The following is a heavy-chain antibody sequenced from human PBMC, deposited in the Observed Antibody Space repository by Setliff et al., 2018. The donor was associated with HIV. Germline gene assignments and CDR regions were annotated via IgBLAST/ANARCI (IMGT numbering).Heavy chain of an antibody. CDR2: IYHSGGT. CDR3: ASYDFWSDYFYMDV. J-gene: IGHJ6*03. CDR1: GDSINNYY. Sequence: SETLSLTCTVSGDSINNYYWTWIRQPPGKGLEWIGYIYHSGGTKYNPSLESRVTISVDTSKNQFSLKLSSVTAADTAVYYCASYDFWSDYFYMDVWGKGTTVTVSS. D-gene: IGHD3-3*01. V-gene: IGHV4-4*09.